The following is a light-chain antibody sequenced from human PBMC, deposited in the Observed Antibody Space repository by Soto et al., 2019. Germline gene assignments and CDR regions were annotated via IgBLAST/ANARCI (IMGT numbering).Light chain of an antibody. CDR2: AAS. Sequence: AIRMTQSPSSFSASTGDRVTITCRASQGISSYLAWYQQRPGKAPKLLIYAASTLQSGVPSRFTGSGSGTDFTLTINCLQSEDFATYYCQQYYSYPYTFGQGTNLEIK. J-gene: IGKJ2*01. V-gene: IGKV1-8*01. CDR1: QGISSY. CDR3: QQYYSYPYT.